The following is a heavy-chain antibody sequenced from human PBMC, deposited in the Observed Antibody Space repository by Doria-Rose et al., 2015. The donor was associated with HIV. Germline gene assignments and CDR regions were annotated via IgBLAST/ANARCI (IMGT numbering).Heavy chain of an antibody. CDR2: ISSSSEYI. J-gene: IGHJ4*02. CDR3: ARDHYDSGGYYRD. D-gene: IGHD3-22*01. CDR1: GFTFSRYS. V-gene: IGHV3-21*03. Sequence: VQLAESGGGLVKPGGSLRLSCAASGFTFSRYSMNWVRQAPGKGLEWVSSISSSSEYIYYVDSVQGRFTISRDNAKNSVYLQMNSLRTEDTAVYYCARDHYDSGGYYRDWGQG.